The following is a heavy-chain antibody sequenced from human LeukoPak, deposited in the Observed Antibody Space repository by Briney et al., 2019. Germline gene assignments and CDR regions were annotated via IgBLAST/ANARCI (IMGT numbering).Heavy chain of an antibody. Sequence: SETVSLTCTVSGGSISSYYWSWIRQPPGKGLEWIGYIYYSGSTNYNPSLKSRVTISVDTSKNQFSLKMSSVTAADTAVYYCASGTTVTTYDCWGQGALVTVSS. V-gene: IGHV4-59*01. CDR3: ASGTTVTTYDC. CDR1: GGSISSYY. CDR2: IYYSGST. J-gene: IGHJ4*02. D-gene: IGHD4-17*01.